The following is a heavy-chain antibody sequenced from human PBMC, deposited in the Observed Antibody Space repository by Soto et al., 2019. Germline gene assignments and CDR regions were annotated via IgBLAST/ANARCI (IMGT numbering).Heavy chain of an antibody. D-gene: IGHD3-10*01. CDR1: GFSLSTSGVA. CDR2: IYWDDDK. J-gene: IGHJ5*02. CDR3: AHRRGYYGSGRYYGMFWFDP. V-gene: IGHV2-5*02. Sequence: QITLKESGPTLVKPTQTLTLTCTFSGFSLSTSGVAVGWIRQPPGKALEWLALIYWDDDKRYSPSLKSRLTITKDTSKTQVVLTMTNMDPVDTATYYCAHRRGYYGSGRYYGMFWFDPWGQGTLVTVSS.